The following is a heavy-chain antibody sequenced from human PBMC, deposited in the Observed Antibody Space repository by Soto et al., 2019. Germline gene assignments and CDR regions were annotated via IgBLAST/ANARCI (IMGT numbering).Heavy chain of an antibody. D-gene: IGHD3-3*01. CDR1: GHTFTSYD. CDR3: ARGKYYDFWSGDHYYYYGMDV. Sequence: ASVKVSCKASGHTFTSYDINWVRQATGQGLEWMGWMNPNSGNTGYAQKFQGRVTMTRNTSISTAYMELSSLRSEDTAVYYCARGKYYDFWSGDHYYYYGMDVWGQGTTVTVSS. J-gene: IGHJ6*02. V-gene: IGHV1-8*01. CDR2: MNPNSGNT.